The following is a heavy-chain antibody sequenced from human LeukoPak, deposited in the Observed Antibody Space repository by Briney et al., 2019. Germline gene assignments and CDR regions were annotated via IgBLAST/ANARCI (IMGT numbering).Heavy chain of an antibody. CDR1: GFTFRNYA. CDR2: VGHNGATT. D-gene: IGHD4-23*01. V-gene: IGHV3-23*01. Sequence: PGGSLRLSCVASGFTFRNYAMSWVRQAPGKGLEWVSAVGHNGATTHYADSVKGRFTISRDNAKNTLYLQMNNLRAEDTAVYYCSSGNSHAFDIWGQGTMVTVSS. CDR3: SSGNSHAFDI. J-gene: IGHJ3*02.